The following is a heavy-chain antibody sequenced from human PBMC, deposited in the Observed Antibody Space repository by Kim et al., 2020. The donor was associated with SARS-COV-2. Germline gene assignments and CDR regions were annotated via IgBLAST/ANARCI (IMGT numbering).Heavy chain of an antibody. V-gene: IGHV4-59*01. Sequence: KSRVTISVDTSKNRFSLKLSSVTAADTAVYYCAREYYIAAAGPRGDWFDPWGQGTLVTVSS. D-gene: IGHD6-13*01. CDR3: AREYYIAAAGPRGDWFDP. J-gene: IGHJ5*02.